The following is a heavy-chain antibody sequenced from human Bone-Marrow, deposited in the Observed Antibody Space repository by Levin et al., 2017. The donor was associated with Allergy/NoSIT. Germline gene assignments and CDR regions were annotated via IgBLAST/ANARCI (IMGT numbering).Heavy chain of an antibody. Sequence: ASVKVSCRSSGYTFTDYYLHWVRQAPGQGLEWMGWINPNSGDTNYAQRYEGRVTMTRDTSLSTAYMELSRLASDDTAIYFCARVGEFGSGSHYPYIAYFDNWGLGTLVSVSA. CDR1: GYTFTDYY. V-gene: IGHV1-2*02. CDR2: INPNSGDT. D-gene: IGHD3-10*01. J-gene: IGHJ4*02. CDR3: ARVGEFGSGSHYPYIAYFDN.